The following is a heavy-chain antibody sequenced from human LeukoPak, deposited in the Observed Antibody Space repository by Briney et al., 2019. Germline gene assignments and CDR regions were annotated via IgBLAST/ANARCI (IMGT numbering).Heavy chain of an antibody. Sequence: GGSLRLSCAASGFTFSSYWMHWVRQAPGKGLVWVSRINSDGSSTSYADSVKGRFTISRDNAKNPLYLQMNSLRAEDTAVYYCARALYSSGWYVQDYWGQGTLVTVSS. CDR1: GFTFSSYW. D-gene: IGHD6-19*01. V-gene: IGHV3-74*01. CDR3: ARALYSSGWYVQDY. J-gene: IGHJ4*02. CDR2: INSDGSST.